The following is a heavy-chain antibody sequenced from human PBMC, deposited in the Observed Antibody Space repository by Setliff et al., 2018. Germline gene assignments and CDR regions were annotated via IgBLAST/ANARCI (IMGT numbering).Heavy chain of an antibody. CDR1: GASINSGTYY. D-gene: IGHD2-21*01. CDR3: ARGLEGEDYFYYMDV. CDR2: IHYSGTT. Sequence: SETLSLTCTVSGASINSGTYYWAWIRQPPGKGLEWVGRIHYSGTTYYNASLKSRVTMSVDKSKNQFSLKLTSVTAADTAVYYCARGLEGEDYFYYMDVWGKGNTVTVSS. V-gene: IGHV4-39*07. J-gene: IGHJ6*03.